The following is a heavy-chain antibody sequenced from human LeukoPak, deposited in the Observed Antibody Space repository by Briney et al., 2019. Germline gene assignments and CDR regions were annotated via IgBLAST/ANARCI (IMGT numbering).Heavy chain of an antibody. V-gene: IGHV3-23*01. CDR2: VSDTT. D-gene: IGHD3-10*01. J-gene: IGHJ5*02. CDR3: ARSRGPGSDCCDP. CDR1: GFTFRSFA. Sequence: GGSLRLSCAASGFTFRSFALSWVRQAPGKGLEWVSTVSDTTYYADSVRGRFTISRDESKNTLYLQMDSLRAEDTARYSCARSRGPGSDCCDPWGQGTLVNVSS.